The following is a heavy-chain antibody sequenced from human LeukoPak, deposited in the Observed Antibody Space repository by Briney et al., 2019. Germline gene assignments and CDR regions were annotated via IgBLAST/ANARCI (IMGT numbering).Heavy chain of an antibody. V-gene: IGHV3-74*01. D-gene: IGHD2/OR15-2a*01. CDR3: TRVSTTDDY. Sequence: RGSLRLSCAASGFAFSRYWMHWVRQAPGKGLVWVSRINSDGRSAVYADSVKGRFTISRDNAKNTLYLQMDSLKAEDTAVYYCTRVSTTDDYWGQGTLVTVSS. CDR1: GFAFSRYW. J-gene: IGHJ4*02. CDR2: INSDGRSA.